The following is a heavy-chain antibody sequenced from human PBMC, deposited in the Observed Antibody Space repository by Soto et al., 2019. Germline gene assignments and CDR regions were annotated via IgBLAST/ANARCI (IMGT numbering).Heavy chain of an antibody. CDR1: GFSLRTSGMG. J-gene: IGHJ4*02. V-gene: IGHV2-5*02. D-gene: IGHD6-19*01. CDR2: IYWDDDK. Sequence: QITLKESGPTLVKPTQTLTLTCTFSGFSLRTSGMGVAWIRQPPGKALEWLALIYWDDDKRYSPSLKSRLTITKVTSKNQVVLSMTNMDPVDTGTYYCARRPESSGWSLYDFWGQGTLVTVSS. CDR3: ARRPESSGWSLYDF.